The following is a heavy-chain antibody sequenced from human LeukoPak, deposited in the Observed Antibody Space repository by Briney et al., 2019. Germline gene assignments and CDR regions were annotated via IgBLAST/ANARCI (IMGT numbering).Heavy chain of an antibody. CDR3: AREYYFYHMDG. CDR2: ISVSGGST. CDR1: GFTFSSYA. Sequence: GGTLRLSCEASGFTFSSYAMSWVRQAPGKGLEWVSAISVSGGSTPSTDSVKGRFTISRDNSKNTLYLQMNSLRADDTAVYYCAREYYFYHMDGWGKGTTVTVSS. V-gene: IGHV3-23*01. J-gene: IGHJ6*03.